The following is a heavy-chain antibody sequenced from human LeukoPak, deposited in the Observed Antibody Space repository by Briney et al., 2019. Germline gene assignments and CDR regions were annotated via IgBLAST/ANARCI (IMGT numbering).Heavy chain of an antibody. CDR1: GGSISSHY. CDR2: IYYSGST. V-gene: IGHV4-59*11. D-gene: IGHD3/OR15-3a*01. Sequence: PSETLSLTCSISGGSISSHYWNWIRQPPGRGLEWLGSIYYSGSTTYNPSLKSRVTISLDTSKNQFSLKVSSVSAADTAVYYCVGVMIFGALTQNWFDPWGQGTLVTASS. J-gene: IGHJ5*02. CDR3: VGVMIFGALTQNWFDP.